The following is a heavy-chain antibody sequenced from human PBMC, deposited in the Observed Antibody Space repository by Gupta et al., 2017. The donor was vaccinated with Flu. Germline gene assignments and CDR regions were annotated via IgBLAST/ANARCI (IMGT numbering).Heavy chain of an antibody. D-gene: IGHD3-22*01. V-gene: IGHV3-33*01. CDR1: GFTFTNYG. Sequence: QVQLVESGGGVVQPERSLRLSCAASGFTFTNYGMHWVRQAPGKGLEWVAVIGYDGTRKYYADSVKGRFTISRDNYKNTLYLQMNSPRTEDTAVYYCAREAYIYSSEYYRFDYGGQGTLVTVXS. CDR2: IGYDGTRK. CDR3: AREAYIYSSEYYRFDY. J-gene: IGHJ4*02.